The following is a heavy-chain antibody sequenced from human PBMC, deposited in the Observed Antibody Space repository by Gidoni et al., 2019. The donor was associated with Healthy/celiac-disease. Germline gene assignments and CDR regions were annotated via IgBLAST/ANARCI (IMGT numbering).Heavy chain of an antibody. CDR1: GYTFTGYY. J-gene: IGHJ3*02. Sequence: QVQLVQSGAEVKKPGASVKVSCKASGYTFTGYYMHWVRQAPGQGLEWMGWINPNSGGTNYAQKFQGWVTMTRDTSISTAYMELSRLRSDDTAVYYCARALITFGGVIPHAFDIWGQGTMVTVSS. CDR2: INPNSGGT. CDR3: ARALITFGGVIPHAFDI. D-gene: IGHD3-16*02. V-gene: IGHV1-2*04.